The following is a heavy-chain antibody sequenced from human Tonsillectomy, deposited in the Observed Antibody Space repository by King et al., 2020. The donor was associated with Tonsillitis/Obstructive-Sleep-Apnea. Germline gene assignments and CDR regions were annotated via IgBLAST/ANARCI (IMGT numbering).Heavy chain of an antibody. Sequence: VQLVESGGGLVKPGGSLRLSCAASGFTFSNAWMSWVRQAAGKGLEWVGRIKSKTDGGTTDYAAPVKGRFTISRDDSKNTLYLQMNSLKTEDTAVYYCTTESYDFWSKDYYMDVWGKGTTVTVSS. CDR2: IKSKTDGGTT. J-gene: IGHJ6*03. CDR1: GFTFSNAW. V-gene: IGHV3-15*01. CDR3: TTESYDFWSKDYYMDV. D-gene: IGHD3-3*01.